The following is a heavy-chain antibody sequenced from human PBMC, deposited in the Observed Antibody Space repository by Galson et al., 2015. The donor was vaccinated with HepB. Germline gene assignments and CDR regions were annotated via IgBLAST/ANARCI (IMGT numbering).Heavy chain of an antibody. J-gene: IGHJ4*02. Sequence: QSGAEVTKPGESLKISCKGSGSSFTSYWIGWVRQMPGKGLEWMGIIYPGDSDTRYSPSFQGQVTISADKSISTAYLQWSSLKASDTAMYYCARLVRVGYCSSTSCYTRSYYFDYWGQGTLVTVSS. CDR3: ARLVRVGYCSSTSCYTRSYYFDY. V-gene: IGHV5-51*01. CDR2: IYPGDSDT. D-gene: IGHD2-2*02. CDR1: GSSFTSYW.